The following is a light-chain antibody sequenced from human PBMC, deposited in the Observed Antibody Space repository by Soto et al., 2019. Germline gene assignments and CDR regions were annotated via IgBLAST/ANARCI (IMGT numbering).Light chain of an antibody. CDR1: SSDVGSYNL. J-gene: IGLJ3*02. CDR2: EGS. V-gene: IGLV2-23*01. Sequence: QSALTQPASVSGSPGQSITISCTGTSSDVGSYNLVSWYQHHPGKAPKLMIYEGSERPSGVSNRFSGSKSGNTASLPISGLQSEDEADYYCCSYAGSTTWVFGVGTKLPVL. CDR3: CSYAGSTTWV.